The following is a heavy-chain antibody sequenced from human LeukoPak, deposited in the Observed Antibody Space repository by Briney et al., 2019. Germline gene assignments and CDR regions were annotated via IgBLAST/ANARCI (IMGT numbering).Heavy chain of an antibody. CDR2: IWYDGSNK. V-gene: IGHV3-33*01. CDR3: ARLPLRRLGELSSPDHDY. Sequence: GGSLRLSCAASEFTFSNYDMHWVRQAPGKGLEWVAVIWYDGSNKYYADSVKGRFTISRDNSKNTLYPQMNSLRDEDTAVYYCARLPLRRLGELSSPDHDYWGQGTLVTVSS. J-gene: IGHJ4*02. CDR1: EFTFSNYD. D-gene: IGHD3-16*02.